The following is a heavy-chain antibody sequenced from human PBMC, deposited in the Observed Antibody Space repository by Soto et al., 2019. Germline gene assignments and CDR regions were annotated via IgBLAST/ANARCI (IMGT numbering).Heavy chain of an antibody. CDR1: GFTFSDYY. Sequence: GGSLRLSCAASGFTFSDYYMSWIRQAPGKGLEWVSYISSSSSYTNYADSVKGRFTISRDNAKNSLYLQMNSLRAEDTAVYYCAKDPPRSVYWGQGTLVTVSS. J-gene: IGHJ4*02. CDR3: AKDPPRSVY. CDR2: ISSSSSYT. V-gene: IGHV3-11*05.